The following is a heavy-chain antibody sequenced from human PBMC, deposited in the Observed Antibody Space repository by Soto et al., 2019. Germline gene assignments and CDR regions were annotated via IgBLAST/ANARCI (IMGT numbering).Heavy chain of an antibody. D-gene: IGHD4-17*01. J-gene: IGHJ4*02. CDR3: ARGPVTSTPYFDY. Sequence: PSETLSLTCTVSGGSISSYYWSWIRQPPGKGLEWIGYIYYSGSTNYNPSLKSRVTISVDTSKNQFSLKLSSVTAADTAVYYCARGPVTSTPYFDYWGQGTLVTVSS. CDR1: GGSISSYY. CDR2: IYYSGST. V-gene: IGHV4-59*01.